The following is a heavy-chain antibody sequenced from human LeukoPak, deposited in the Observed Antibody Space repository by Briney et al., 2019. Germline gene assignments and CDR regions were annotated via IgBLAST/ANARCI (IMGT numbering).Heavy chain of an antibody. CDR3: ASGTPQTGPNKRFDI. CDR2: ISSSSSYI. CDR1: GFTFSSYS. V-gene: IGHV3-21*01. Sequence: PGGSLRLSCAASGFTFSSYSMNWVRQAPGKGLEWVSSISSSSSYIYYADSVKGRFTISRDNAKNSLYLQMNSLRAEDTAVYYCASGTPQTGPNKRFDIWGQGTMVTVSS. J-gene: IGHJ3*02. D-gene: IGHD1-1*01.